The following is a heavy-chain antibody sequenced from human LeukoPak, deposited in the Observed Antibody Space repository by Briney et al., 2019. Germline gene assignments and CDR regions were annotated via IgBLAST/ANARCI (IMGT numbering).Heavy chain of an antibody. D-gene: IGHD3-10*01. CDR2: ISGGGGST. Sequence: GGSLRLSCAASGFTFSSYAMSWVRQAPGKGLEWVSAISGGGGSTYYADSVKGRFTISRDNSKNTLYLQMNSLRAEDTAVYYYAKILLWFGELYDYWGQGTLVTVSS. CDR3: AKILLWFGELYDY. J-gene: IGHJ4*02. V-gene: IGHV3-23*01. CDR1: GFTFSSYA.